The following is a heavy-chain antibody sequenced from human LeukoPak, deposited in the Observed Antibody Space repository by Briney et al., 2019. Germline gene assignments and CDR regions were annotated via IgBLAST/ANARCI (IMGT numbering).Heavy chain of an antibody. D-gene: IGHD2-2*02. V-gene: IGHV2-5*01. CDR3: AHRGYCSSTSCYTHNWFDP. CDR1: GFSLSTSGVG. CDR2: TYWNDDK. Sequence: SGPTLVKPTQTLTLTCTFSGFSLSTSGVGVGWIRQPPGKALEWLALTYWNDDKRYSPSLKSRLTITKDTSKNQVVLTMTNMDPVDTAIYYCAHRGYCSSTSCYTHNWFDPWGQGTLVTVSS. J-gene: IGHJ5*02.